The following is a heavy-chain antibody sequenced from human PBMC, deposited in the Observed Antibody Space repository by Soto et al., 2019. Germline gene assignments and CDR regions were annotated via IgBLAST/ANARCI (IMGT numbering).Heavy chain of an antibody. J-gene: IGHJ6*02. Sequence: SETLSLTCAVSGGSISSGGYSWSWIRQPPGKGLEWIGYIYHSGSTYYNPSLKSRVTISVDRSKNQFSLKLSSVTAADTAVYYCARGYCSGGSCYGCGMDVWGQGTTVTVSS. CDR2: IYHSGST. CDR3: ARGYCSGGSCYGCGMDV. D-gene: IGHD2-15*01. CDR1: GGSISSGGYS. V-gene: IGHV4-30-2*01.